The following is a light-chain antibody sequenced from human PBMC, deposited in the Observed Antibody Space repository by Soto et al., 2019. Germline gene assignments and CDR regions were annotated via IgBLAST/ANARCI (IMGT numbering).Light chain of an antibody. J-gene: IGLJ2*01. CDR1: SSNIGAGYD. CDR2: GNS. Sequence: QSVLTQPPSVSGAPGQRVTISCTGSSSNIGAGYDVHWYQQLPGTAPKLLIYGNSNRPSGVPDRFSGSKSGTSASLAITGLQAEDEADYYCKSYDSSLSGRVVFGGGTKVTVL. V-gene: IGLV1-40*01. CDR3: KSYDSSLSGRVV.